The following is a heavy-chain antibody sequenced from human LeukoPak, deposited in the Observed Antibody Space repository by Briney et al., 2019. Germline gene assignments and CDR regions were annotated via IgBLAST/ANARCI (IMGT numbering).Heavy chain of an antibody. J-gene: IGHJ4*02. CDR3: AREGLDY. V-gene: IGHV1-8*01. CDR2: MNPNSGNS. CDR1: GYTFTNYD. Sequence: ASVKVSCKASGYTFTNYDINWVRQATGQGLEWMGYMNPNSGNSAYAQKFQGRVTITTDASISTASMELSGQRSEDTALYYCAREGLDYWGQGTLVTVSS.